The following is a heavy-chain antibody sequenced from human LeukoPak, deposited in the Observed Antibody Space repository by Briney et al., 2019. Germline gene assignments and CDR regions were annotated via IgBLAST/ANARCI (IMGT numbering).Heavy chain of an antibody. D-gene: IGHD4/OR15-4a*01. J-gene: IGHJ5*02. CDR3: ASGGNYVGGNWFDP. CDR1: GYTFTSYD. CDR2: MNPNSGGT. Sequence: ASVKLSCKASGYTFTSYDINWVRQATGQGLEWMGWMNPNSGGTNYAQKFQGRVTMTRDTSINTAYMELSRLRSDDTAVYYCASGGNYVGGNWFDPWGQGTLVTVSS. V-gene: IGHV1-2*02.